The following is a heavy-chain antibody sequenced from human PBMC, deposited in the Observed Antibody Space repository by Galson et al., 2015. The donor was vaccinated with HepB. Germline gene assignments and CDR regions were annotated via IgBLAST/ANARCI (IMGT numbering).Heavy chain of an antibody. V-gene: IGHV3-74*01. CDR2: INSDETDT. Sequence: SLRLSCAAPGFTFSGNWMHWIRQAPGKGLVWVSQINSDETDTRYADSVKGRFTISRDNAKNPLYLQMNSLRSEDTAVYYCGEDTGYWGQGTLVIVSS. CDR3: GEDTGY. CDR1: GFTFSGNW. D-gene: IGHD2-15*01. J-gene: IGHJ4*02.